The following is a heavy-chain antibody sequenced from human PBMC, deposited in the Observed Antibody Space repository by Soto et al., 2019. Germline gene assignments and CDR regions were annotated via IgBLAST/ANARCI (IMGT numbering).Heavy chain of an antibody. J-gene: IGHJ4*02. D-gene: IGHD2-15*01. V-gene: IGHV3-30*18. CDR2: ISYDGSNK. CDR3: AKDMGHIVVVVAATRPDY. Sequence: GSLRLSCAASGFTFSNYAMSWVRQAPGKGLEWVAVISYDGSNKYYADSVKGRFTISRDNSRNTLYLQMNSLRAEDTAVYYCAKDMGHIVVVVAATRPDYWGQGTLVTVSS. CDR1: GFTFSNYA.